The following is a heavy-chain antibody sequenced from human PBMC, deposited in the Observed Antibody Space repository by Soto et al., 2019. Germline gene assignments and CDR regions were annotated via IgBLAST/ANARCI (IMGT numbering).Heavy chain of an antibody. J-gene: IGHJ2*01. D-gene: IGHD3-22*01. V-gene: IGHV4-59*08. CDR1: GGSISSYY. Sequence: PSETLSLTCTVSGGSISSYYWSWIRQPPGKGLEWIGYIYYSGSTYYNPSLKSRVTISVDTSKNQFSLKLSSVTAADTAVYYCARLVIPVYWYFDLWGRGTLVTVPS. CDR3: ARLVIPVYWYFDL. CDR2: IYYSGST.